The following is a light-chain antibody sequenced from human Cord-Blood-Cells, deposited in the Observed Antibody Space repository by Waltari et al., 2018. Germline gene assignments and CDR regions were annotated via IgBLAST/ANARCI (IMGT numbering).Light chain of an antibody. CDR3: NSRDSSGNHHVV. CDR2: VKN. CDR1: SLRSYY. J-gene: IGLJ2*01. V-gene: IGLV3-19*01. Sequence: SSELTQDPAVSVALGQTVRITCQGDSLRSYYASRYQQKPGQAPVLVIYVKNNRPSGIPDRFSGSSSGNTASLTITGAQADDEADYYCNSRDSSGNHHVVFGGGTKLTVL.